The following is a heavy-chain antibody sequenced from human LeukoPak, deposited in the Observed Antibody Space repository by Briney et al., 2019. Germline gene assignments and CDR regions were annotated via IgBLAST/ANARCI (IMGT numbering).Heavy chain of an antibody. CDR1: GGSISSGGYY. J-gene: IGHJ5*02. Sequence: SQTLSLTCTVSGGSISSGGYYWSWIRQPPGRGLEWIGYIYHSGSTYYNPSLKSRVTISVDRSKSQFSLRPSSVTAADTAVYYCARHRSGSSWFAPWGQGTLVTVSS. CDR2: IYHSGST. CDR3: ARHRSGSSWFAP. V-gene: IGHV4-30-2*01. D-gene: IGHD6-19*01.